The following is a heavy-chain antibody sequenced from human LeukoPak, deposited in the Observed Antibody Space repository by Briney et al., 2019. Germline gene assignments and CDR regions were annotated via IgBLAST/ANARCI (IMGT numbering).Heavy chain of an antibody. CDR1: GFTFGSYA. V-gene: IGHV3-23*01. D-gene: IGHD3-22*01. CDR3: AKPSSGYFRGFHY. Sequence: GGSLRLSCAASGFTFGSYAVSWVRQAPGKGLEWVSSLNGGGSSPYYADSVKGRFSISRDNSKNTLYLQMNTLRAEDTAVYYCAKPSSGYFRGFHYWGQGTLVTVSS. CDR2: LNGGGSSP. J-gene: IGHJ4*02.